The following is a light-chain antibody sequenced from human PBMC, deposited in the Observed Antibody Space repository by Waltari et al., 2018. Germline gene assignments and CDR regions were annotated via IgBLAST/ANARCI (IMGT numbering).Light chain of an antibody. CDR3: QTGGHGTWV. Sequence: QLVLTQSPSASASLGASVKLTCTLPSWHSSNVIAWHQQQPEKGPRYLMKVNSDGSHSKGDKIPDRFSGSSSGAEHYLTISSLQSEDEADYYCQTGGHGTWVFGGGTKLTVL. CDR2: VNSDGSH. V-gene: IGLV4-69*01. J-gene: IGLJ3*02. CDR1: SWHSSNV.